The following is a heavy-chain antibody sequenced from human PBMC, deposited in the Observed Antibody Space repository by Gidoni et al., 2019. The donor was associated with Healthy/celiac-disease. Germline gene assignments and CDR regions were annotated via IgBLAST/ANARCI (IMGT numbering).Heavy chain of an antibody. J-gene: IGHJ4*02. CDR2: INHSGST. Sequence: QVQLQQWGAGLLKPSETLSLTCAVYGGSFSGYYWSWIRQPPGKGLEWIGEINHSGSTNYNPSLKSRVTISVDTSKNQFSLKLSSVTAADTAVYYCARVLRGITMVRGVIITPYFDYWGQGTLVTVSS. D-gene: IGHD3-10*01. V-gene: IGHV4-34*01. CDR1: GGSFSGYY. CDR3: ARVLRGITMVRGVIITPYFDY.